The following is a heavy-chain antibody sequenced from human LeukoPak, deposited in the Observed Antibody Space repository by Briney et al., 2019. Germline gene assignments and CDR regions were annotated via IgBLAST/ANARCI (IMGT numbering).Heavy chain of an antibody. J-gene: IGHJ4*02. V-gene: IGHV1-58*01. D-gene: IGHD7-27*01. CDR3: QAVNWGSDFFDY. CDR2: IAVGSGST. Sequence: TSVKVSFKSTVFTFSSSTVQLVRQARGQSPEWIGWIAVGSGSTNCAQDFQERATITRDMSKSTAYMELSSLSSEDTAVYFCQAVNWGSDFFDYWGQGTLITVSS. CDR1: VFTFSSST.